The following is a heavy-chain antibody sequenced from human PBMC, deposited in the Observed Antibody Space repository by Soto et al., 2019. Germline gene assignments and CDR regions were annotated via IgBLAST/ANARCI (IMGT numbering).Heavy chain of an antibody. V-gene: IGHV3-21*01. Sequence: GGSLRLSCAASGFTFSSYSMNWVRQAPGKGLEWVSSISSSSSYIYYADSVKGRFTISRDNAKNSLYLQMNSLRAEDTAVYYCAREVGWLRPQMNWFDPWGQGTLVTVSS. CDR1: GFTFSSYS. J-gene: IGHJ5*02. CDR3: AREVGWLRPQMNWFDP. CDR2: ISSSSSYI. D-gene: IGHD2-15*01.